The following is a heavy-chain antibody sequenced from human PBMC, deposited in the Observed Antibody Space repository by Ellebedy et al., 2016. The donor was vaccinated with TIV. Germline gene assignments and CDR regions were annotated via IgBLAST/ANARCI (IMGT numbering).Heavy chain of an antibody. CDR3: AKAADYYGSGSYFGDV. CDR1: GFTFSSYA. CDR2: ISGSGGST. Sequence: GESLKISCAASGFTFSSYAMSWVRQAPGKGLEWVSVISGSGGSTSYADSVKGRFTISRDNTKNTLYLQMNSLRDEDTAVYYCAKAADYYGSGSYFGDVWGQGTTVTVSS. D-gene: IGHD3-10*01. J-gene: IGHJ6*02. V-gene: IGHV3-23*01.